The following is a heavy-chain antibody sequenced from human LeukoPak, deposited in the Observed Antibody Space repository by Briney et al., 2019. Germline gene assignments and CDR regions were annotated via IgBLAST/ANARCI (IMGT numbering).Heavy chain of an antibody. J-gene: IGHJ3*02. V-gene: IGHV3-21*01. CDR3: ARDWADYYDSSGYFRAFDI. D-gene: IGHD3-22*01. CDR1: GFTFSSYS. Sequence: RTGGSLRLSCAASGFTFSSYSMNWVGQAPGKGLEWVSSISSSSSYIYYADSVKGRFTISRDNAKNSLYLQMNSLRAEDTAVYYCARDWADYYDSSGYFRAFDIWGQGTMVTVSS. CDR2: ISSSSSYI.